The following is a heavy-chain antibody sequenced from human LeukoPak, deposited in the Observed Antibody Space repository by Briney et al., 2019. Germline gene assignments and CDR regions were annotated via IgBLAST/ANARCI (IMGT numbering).Heavy chain of an antibody. Sequence: PSETLSLTCTVSGGSISGYYWSWIRQPPGKGLEWIGYIYYSGSTNYNPSLKSRVTISVDTSKNQFSLKLSSVTAADTAVYYCAREAPGSGWSWGQGTLVTVSS. J-gene: IGHJ5*02. CDR3: AREAPGSGWS. CDR2: IYYSGST. CDR1: GGSISGYY. V-gene: IGHV4-59*01. D-gene: IGHD6-19*01.